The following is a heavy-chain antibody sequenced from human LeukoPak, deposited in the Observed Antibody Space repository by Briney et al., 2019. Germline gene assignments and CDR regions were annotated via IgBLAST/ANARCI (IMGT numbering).Heavy chain of an antibody. J-gene: IGHJ4*02. D-gene: IGHD3-3*01. CDR3: AKDRQFLEHLFDY. CDR1: GFTFSSFA. CDR2: ISGTGGTT. V-gene: IGHV3-23*01. Sequence: GGSLRLSRAASGFTFSSFAMSWVRQAPGKGLEWVSGISGTGGTTYYADFVKGRFTISRDNSKNTLYLQMNSLRDEDTAVYYCAKDRQFLEHLFDYWGQGSLVAVSP.